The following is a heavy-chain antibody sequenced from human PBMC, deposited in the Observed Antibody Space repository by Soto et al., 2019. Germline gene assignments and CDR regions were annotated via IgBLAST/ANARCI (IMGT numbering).Heavy chain of an antibody. CDR1: GFTFSNAW. D-gene: IGHD3-22*01. J-gene: IGHJ4*02. V-gene: IGHV3-15*01. CDR2: IKSKTDGGTT. CDR3: TATYYYDSSGYYGNWDDY. Sequence: GGSLRPSCAASGFTFSNAWMSWVRQAPGKGLEWVGRIKSKTDGGTTDYAAPVKGRFTISRDDSKNTLYLQMNSLKTEDTAVYYCTATYYYDSSGYYGNWDDYWGQGTLVTVSS.